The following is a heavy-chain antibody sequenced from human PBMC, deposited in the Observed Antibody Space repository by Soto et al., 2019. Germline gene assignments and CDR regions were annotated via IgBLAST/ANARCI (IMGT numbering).Heavy chain of an antibody. Sequence: QVQLQQWGAGLLKPSDTLSLTCAVYGGSFSGYYWSWIRQPPGKGLEWSGEINHSGSTNYNPSLKSQVTISVDTSKNQLSLKLSSVTAADTAAYYCARGLGRSWYFFGYGMDVWGQGTTVTVSS. J-gene: IGHJ6*02. CDR3: ARGLGRSWYFFGYGMDV. D-gene: IGHD6-13*01. CDR2: INHSGST. V-gene: IGHV4-34*01. CDR1: GGSFSGYY.